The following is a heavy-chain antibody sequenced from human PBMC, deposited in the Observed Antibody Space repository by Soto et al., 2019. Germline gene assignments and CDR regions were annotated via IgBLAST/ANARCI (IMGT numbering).Heavy chain of an antibody. CDR1: GFTFSGSA. D-gene: IGHD1-26*01. CDR2: IRSKANSYAT. CDR3: TSQCIGHYYYGMDV. V-gene: IGHV3-73*01. J-gene: IGHJ6*02. Sequence: EVQLVESGGGLVQPGGSLKLCCAASGFTFSGSAMHWVRQASGKGLEWVGRIRSKANSYATAYAASVKGRFTISRDDSKNTAYLQMNSLKTEDTAVYYCTSQCIGHYYYGMDVWGQGTTVTVSS.